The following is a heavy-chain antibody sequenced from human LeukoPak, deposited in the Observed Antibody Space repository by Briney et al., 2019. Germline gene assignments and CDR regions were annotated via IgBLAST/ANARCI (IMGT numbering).Heavy chain of an antibody. CDR2: MNPNSGNT. Sequence: ASVKVSCKASGYTFTSYDINWVRQATGQGLEWMGWMNPNSGNTGYAQKFRGRVTMTRNTSISTAYMELSSLRSEDTAVHYCARGRKGIAAAGYWGQGTLVTVSS. CDR3: ARGRKGIAAAGY. D-gene: IGHD6-13*01. V-gene: IGHV1-8*01. CDR1: GYTFTSYD. J-gene: IGHJ4*02.